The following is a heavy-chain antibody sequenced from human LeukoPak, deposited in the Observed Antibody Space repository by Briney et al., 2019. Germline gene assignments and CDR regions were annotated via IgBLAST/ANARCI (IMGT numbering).Heavy chain of an antibody. CDR1: GFTFGDYA. CDR3: GVGLTEAYYFDY. Sequence: PGGSLRLSCTASGFTFGDYAMSWVRQAPGKGLEWVGFIRSKAYGGTTEYAASVKGRFTISRDDSKSIAYLQMNSLKTEDTAVYYCGVGLTEAYYFDYWGQGTLVTVSS. CDR2: IRSKAYGGTT. V-gene: IGHV3-49*04. D-gene: IGHD1-26*01. J-gene: IGHJ4*02.